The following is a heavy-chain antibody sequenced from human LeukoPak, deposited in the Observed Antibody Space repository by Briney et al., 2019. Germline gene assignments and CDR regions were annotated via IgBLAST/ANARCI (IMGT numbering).Heavy chain of an antibody. CDR3: AKDRPLGYCSSTSCQRDFQH. V-gene: IGHV3-21*01. CDR1: GFTFSSYS. J-gene: IGHJ1*01. D-gene: IGHD2-2*01. Sequence: GGSLRLSCAASGFTFSSYSMNWVRQAPGKGLEWVSSISSSSSYIYYADSVKGRFTISRDNAKNSLYLQMNSLRAEDTAVYYCAKDRPLGYCSSTSCQRDFQHWGQGTLVTVSS. CDR2: ISSSSSYI.